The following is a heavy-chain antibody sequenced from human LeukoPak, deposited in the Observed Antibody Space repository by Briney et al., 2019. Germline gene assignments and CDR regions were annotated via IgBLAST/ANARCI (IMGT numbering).Heavy chain of an antibody. V-gene: IGHV3-30*18. CDR2: ISYDGSNK. J-gene: IGHJ5*02. CDR1: EFTFSSYG. Sequence: PGRSLRLSCAASEFTFSSYGMHWVRQAPGKGLEWVAVISYDGSNKYYADSVKGRFTISRDNSKNTLYLQMNSLRAEDTAVYYCAKEENYCSSTSCYLNWFDPWGQGTLVTVSS. CDR3: AKEENYCSSTSCYLNWFDP. D-gene: IGHD2-2*01.